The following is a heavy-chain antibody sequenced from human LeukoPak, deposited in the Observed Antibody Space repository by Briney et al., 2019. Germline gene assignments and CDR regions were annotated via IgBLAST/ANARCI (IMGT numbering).Heavy chain of an antibody. Sequence: GASVKVSCKASGYTFTSYDINWVRQATGQGLEWMGWMNPNSGNTGYAQKFQGRVTMTRNTSISTAYMELSSLRSEDTAVYYCARGRFLEWYHYYYYMDVWGKGTTVTVSS. CDR3: ARGRFLEWYHYYYYMDV. D-gene: IGHD3-3*01. J-gene: IGHJ6*03. CDR2: MNPNSGNT. CDR1: GYTFTSYD. V-gene: IGHV1-8*01.